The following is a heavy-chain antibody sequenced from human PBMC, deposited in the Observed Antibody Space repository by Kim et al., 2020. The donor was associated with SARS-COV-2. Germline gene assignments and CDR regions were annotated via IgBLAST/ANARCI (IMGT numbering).Heavy chain of an antibody. D-gene: IGHD6-6*01. CDR3: ARHLRARPFDY. J-gene: IGHJ4*02. Sequence: GESLQISCKASGYSFTSYWIGWVRQMPGKGLEWMGIIFPGDSETRYSPSFQGQVTISVDKSISIAYLQWSSLRASDTAMYYCARHLRARPFDYWGQGSLVTVSS. CDR2: IFPGDSET. V-gene: IGHV5-51*01. CDR1: GYSFTSYW.